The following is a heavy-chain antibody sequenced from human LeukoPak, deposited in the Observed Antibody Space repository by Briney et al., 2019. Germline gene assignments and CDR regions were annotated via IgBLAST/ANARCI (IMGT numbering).Heavy chain of an antibody. D-gene: IGHD3-22*01. CDR2: INHSGST. Sequence: PSETLSLTCAVYGGSFSGYYWSWIRQPPGKGLEWIGEINHSGSTNYNPSLKSRVTISVDTSKNQFSLKLSSVTAADTAVYYCARGRLRYYDRSGDYSRPLDAWGKGATVTVSS. CDR3: ARGRLRYYDRSGDYSRPLDA. V-gene: IGHV4-34*01. J-gene: IGHJ6*04. CDR1: GGSFSGYY.